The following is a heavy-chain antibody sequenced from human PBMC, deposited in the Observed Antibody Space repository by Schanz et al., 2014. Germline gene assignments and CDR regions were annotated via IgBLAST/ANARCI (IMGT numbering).Heavy chain of an antibody. J-gene: IGHJ5*02. Sequence: QERLQESGPGLVKPSETLSLTCTVSGASISSRDFYWSWIRQFPGKGLEWIGFIYYRGNTYYNPSLKSRVSISLDPSKTQFFLNLNSLTAADTAVYYCARVPEPGWFDPWGQGTLVTVSS. D-gene: IGHD1-26*01. CDR2: IYYRGNT. V-gene: IGHV4-31*03. CDR1: GASISSRDFY. CDR3: ARVPEPGWFDP.